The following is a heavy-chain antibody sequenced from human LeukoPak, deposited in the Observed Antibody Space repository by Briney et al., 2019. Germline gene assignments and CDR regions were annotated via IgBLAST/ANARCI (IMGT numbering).Heavy chain of an antibody. CDR2: INHSGST. V-gene: IGHV4-34*01. CDR3: ARVGAAAGIGWFDP. J-gene: IGHJ5*02. D-gene: IGHD6-13*01. Sequence: SETLSLTCAVYGGSFSGYYWSWIRQPPGKGLEWIGEINHSGSTNYNPSLKSRVTISVDTSKNQFSLKLSSVTAADAAVYYCARVGAAAGIGWFDPWGQGTLVTVSS. CDR1: GGSFSGYY.